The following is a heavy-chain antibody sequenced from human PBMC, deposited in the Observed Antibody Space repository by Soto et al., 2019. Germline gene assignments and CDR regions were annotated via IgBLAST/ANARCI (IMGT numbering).Heavy chain of an antibody. CDR2: ISHSGST. CDR1: GGSFSGCY. V-gene: IGHV4-34*01. Sequence: SETLSLTWAVYGGSFSGCYWSWIRQSPEKGLEWIGEISHSGSTNYNPSLKSRVTMSVDTSKNQFSLDLSSVTAADTAMYYCARNGRSVLAFDMWGKGTMVPVSS. D-gene: IGHD1-26*01. CDR3: ARNGRSVLAFDM. J-gene: IGHJ3*02.